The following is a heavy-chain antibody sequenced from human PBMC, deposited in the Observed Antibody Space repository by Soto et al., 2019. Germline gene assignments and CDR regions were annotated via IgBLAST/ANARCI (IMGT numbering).Heavy chain of an antibody. CDR1: GGSISSSNW. CDR2: IYHSGST. V-gene: IGHV4-4*02. D-gene: IGHD3-10*01. J-gene: IGHJ6*02. Sequence: PSETLSLTCAVSGGSISSSNWWSWVRQPPGKGLEWIGGIYHSGSTNYNPSLKSRVTISVDKSKNQFSLKLSSVTAADTAVYYCAREDYGSGSYYYYYGMDVWGQGTTVTVSS. CDR3: AREDYGSGSYYYYYGMDV.